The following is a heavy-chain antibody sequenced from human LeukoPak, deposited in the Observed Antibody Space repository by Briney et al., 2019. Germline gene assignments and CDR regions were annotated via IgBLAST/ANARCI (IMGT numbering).Heavy chain of an antibody. CDR3: ARGTPLSGLSGYYFDY. J-gene: IGHJ4*02. D-gene: IGHD3-22*01. CDR1: GGSISSGSYY. Sequence: SETLSLTCTVSGGSISSGSYYWSWIRQPAGKGLEWIGRIYTSGSTNYNPSLKSRVTISVDTSKNQFSLKLSSVTAADTAVYYCARGTPLSGLSGYYFDYWGQGNLVTVSS. CDR2: IYTSGST. V-gene: IGHV4-61*02.